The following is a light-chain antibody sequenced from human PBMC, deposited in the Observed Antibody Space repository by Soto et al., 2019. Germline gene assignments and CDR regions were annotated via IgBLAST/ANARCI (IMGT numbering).Light chain of an antibody. J-gene: IGLJ1*01. CDR2: GVN. CDR1: SSDIYAYNY. Sequence: QSVLAQPASVSGSPGQSITITCTGTSSDIYAYNYVPWYQQHPGKAPKVVISGVNIRPSGVSSRFSGSKSGNTASLTISGLQAEDEAEYFCGSYAGSDTFVFGTGTKVTVL. CDR3: GSYAGSDTFV. V-gene: IGLV2-14*01.